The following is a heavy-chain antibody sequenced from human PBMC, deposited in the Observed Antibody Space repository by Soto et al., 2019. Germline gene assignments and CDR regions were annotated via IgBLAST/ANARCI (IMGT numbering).Heavy chain of an antibody. Sequence: PGGSLRLSCAAPGFSFSIHALHWIRQAPGEGLEWVAVMSPNGDNQYYADSVKGRFTISRDTSKSTLSLQMTSLRPEDTAVYYCASGAAFYYDASRYWGQGTLVTFSS. CDR3: ASGAAFYYDASRY. V-gene: IGHV3-30-3*01. CDR2: MSPNGDNQ. CDR1: GFSFSIHA. D-gene: IGHD3-22*01. J-gene: IGHJ4*02.